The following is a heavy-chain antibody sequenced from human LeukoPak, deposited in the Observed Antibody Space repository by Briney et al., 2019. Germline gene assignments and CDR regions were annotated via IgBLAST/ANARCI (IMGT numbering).Heavy chain of an antibody. J-gene: IGHJ5*02. Sequence: PSETLSLTCTVSGYSISSGYYWGWIRQPPGKGLEWIGSIYHSGSTYYNPSLKSRVTISVDTSKNQFSLKLSSVTAADTAVYYCARDSPWNYVGGWFDPWGQGTLVTVSS. CDR2: IYHSGST. CDR1: GYSISSGYY. CDR3: ARDSPWNYVGGWFDP. V-gene: IGHV4-38-2*02. D-gene: IGHD1-7*01.